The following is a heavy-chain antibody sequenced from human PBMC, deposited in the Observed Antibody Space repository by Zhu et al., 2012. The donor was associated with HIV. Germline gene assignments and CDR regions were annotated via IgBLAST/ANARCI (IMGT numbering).Heavy chain of an antibody. D-gene: IGHD3-22*01. CDR3: ARLRDTSGYYYPFDY. CDR1: GGSTNSHY. Sequence: QVQLQESGPGLVEPSETLSLTCSVSGGSTNSHYWNWIRQPPGKGLEWIGYVFYTGTTNCNPSLKSRVTISLDMSRNQFSLKLTSVTAADTAVYYCARLRDTSGYYYPFDYWGQGSLVTVSS. V-gene: IGHV4-59*11. J-gene: IGHJ4*02. CDR2: VFYTGTT.